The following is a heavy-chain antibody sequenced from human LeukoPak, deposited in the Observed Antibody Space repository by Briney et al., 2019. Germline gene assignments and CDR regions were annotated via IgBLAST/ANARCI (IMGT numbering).Heavy chain of an antibody. CDR1: GFTFSSYG. CDR3: ARDPYSSGWTDAFDI. CDR2: IWYDGSNK. Sequence: GGSLRLSCAASGFTFSSYGMHWVRQAPGKGLEWVAVIWYDGSNKYYADSVKGRFTISRDNSKNTLYLQMNSLRAEDTAVYYCARDPYSSGWTDAFDIWGQGTMVTVSS. J-gene: IGHJ3*02. D-gene: IGHD6-19*01. V-gene: IGHV3-33*01.